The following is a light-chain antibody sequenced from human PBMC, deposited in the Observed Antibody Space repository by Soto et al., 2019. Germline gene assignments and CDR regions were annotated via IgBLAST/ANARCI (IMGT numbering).Light chain of an antibody. CDR2: DVS. CDR3: CSYAGSYTFARNV. V-gene: IGLV2-11*01. Sequence: QSALTQPRSVSGSPGQSVTISCTGTSSDVAIYNYISWYQQHPGEAPKLMIHDVSERPSGVPDRFSGSKSGNTASLTIPGLQAEDEADYYCCSYAGSYTFARNVFGTGTRSPS. J-gene: IGLJ1*01. CDR1: SSDVAIYNY.